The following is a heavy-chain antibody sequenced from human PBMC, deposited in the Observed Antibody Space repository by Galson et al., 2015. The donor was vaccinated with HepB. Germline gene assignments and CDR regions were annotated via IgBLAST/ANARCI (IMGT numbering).Heavy chain of an antibody. Sequence: QSGAEVKKPGESLKVSCKASTNIFSNFGISWVRQAPGQGLEWMGWISGYNGNTNYARNLQGRVTMTTDTSTSTTYLELRSLTSDDTAVYYCARARYSDSAPEYWGQGTLVTVSS. CDR3: ARARYSDSAPEY. CDR2: ISGYNGNT. J-gene: IGHJ4*01. CDR1: TNIFSNFG. V-gene: IGHV1-18*01. D-gene: IGHD3-16*02.